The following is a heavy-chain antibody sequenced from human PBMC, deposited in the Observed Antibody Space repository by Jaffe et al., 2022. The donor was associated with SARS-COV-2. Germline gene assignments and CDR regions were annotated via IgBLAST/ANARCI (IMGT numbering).Heavy chain of an antibody. CDR2: ISYDGSNK. V-gene: IGHV3-30-3*01. CDR3: ARGPGIAAAGTLFDY. D-gene: IGHD6-13*01. CDR1: GFTFSSYA. Sequence: QVQLVESGGGVVQPGRSLRLSCAASGFTFSSYAMHWVRQAPGKGLEWVAVISYDGSNKYYADSVKGRFTISRDNSKNTLYLQMNSLRAEDTAVYYCARGPGIAAAGTLFDYWGQGTLVTVSS. J-gene: IGHJ4*02.